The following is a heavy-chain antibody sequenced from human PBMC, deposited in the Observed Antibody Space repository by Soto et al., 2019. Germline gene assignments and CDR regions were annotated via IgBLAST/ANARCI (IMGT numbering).Heavy chain of an antibody. V-gene: IGHV3-21*01. Sequence: GGSLRLSCAVSGFTFSSCTMNWVRQAPGKGLERVSSVSGGGTTYYADSVKGRFTISRDNARNSLYLQMNSLRTEDTAVYYCAREVQPVVRREYDCWGQGTLVTVS. CDR2: VSGGGTT. CDR3: AREVQPVVRREYDC. J-gene: IGHJ4*02. D-gene: IGHD1-1*01. CDR1: GFTFSSCT.